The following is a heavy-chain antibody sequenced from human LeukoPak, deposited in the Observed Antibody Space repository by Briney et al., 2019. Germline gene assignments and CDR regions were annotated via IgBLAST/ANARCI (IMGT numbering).Heavy chain of an antibody. CDR2: IYSGGST. CDR1: GFTVSSNY. Sequence: GSLGLSCAASGFTVSSNYMSWVRQAPGKGLEWVSVIYSGGSTYYADSVKGRFTISRDNSKNTLYLQMNSLRAEDTAVYYCARALIDSIVVGHYNYYYGMDVWGQGTTVTVSS. CDR3: ARALIDSIVVGHYNYYYGMDV. D-gene: IGHD3-22*01. J-gene: IGHJ6*02. V-gene: IGHV3-66*01.